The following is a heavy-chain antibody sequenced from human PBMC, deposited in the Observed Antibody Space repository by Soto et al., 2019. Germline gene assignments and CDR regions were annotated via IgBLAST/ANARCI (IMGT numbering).Heavy chain of an antibody. CDR1: GFIFSSYS. CDR2: ISSSSGTV. V-gene: IGHV3-48*02. J-gene: IGHJ4*02. CDR3: ARDPLLYA. D-gene: IGHD3-16*01. Sequence: PGGSLRLSCAASGFIFSSYSMNGVRQAPGEGLEWISYISSSSGTVFYADSVKGRFTISRDNAKNSLYLQMNSLRDEDTAVYYCARDPLLYAWGQGTLVTVSS.